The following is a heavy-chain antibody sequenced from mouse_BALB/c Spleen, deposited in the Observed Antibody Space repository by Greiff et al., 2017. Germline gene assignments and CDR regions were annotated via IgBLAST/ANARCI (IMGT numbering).Heavy chain of an antibody. CDR3: ARDESYGSSWCAY. V-gene: IGHV2-9*02. Sequence: QVQLKESGPGLVAPSQSLSITCTVSGFSLTSYGVHWVRQPPGKGLEWLGVIWAGGSTNYNSALMSRLSISKDNSKSQVFLKMNSLQTDDTAMYYCARDESYGSSWCAYWGQGTLVTVSA. CDR1: GFSLTSYG. CDR2: IWAGGST. J-gene: IGHJ3*01. D-gene: IGHD1-1*01.